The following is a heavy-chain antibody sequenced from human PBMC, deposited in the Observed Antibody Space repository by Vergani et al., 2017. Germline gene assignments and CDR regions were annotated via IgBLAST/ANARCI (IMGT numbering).Heavy chain of an antibody. D-gene: IGHD4-11*01. CDR2: IDHTGRP. J-gene: IGHJ6*03. V-gene: IGHV4-34*01. CDR1: GGSFTSYH. Sequence: QVQLQQWGGGLLKPSETLSLTCVVNGGSFTSYHWTWIRQSPGEGLEWVGGIDHTGRPDYNPSLKSRHTMSVDKSRNQFSLTLNSVTSTDTAIHFCARVNTETNGHLYYYYYMDVWGQGTAVTVS. CDR3: ARVNTETNGHLYYYYYMDV.